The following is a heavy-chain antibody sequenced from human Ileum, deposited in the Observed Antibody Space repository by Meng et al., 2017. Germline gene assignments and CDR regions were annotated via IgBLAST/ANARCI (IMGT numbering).Heavy chain of an antibody. CDR1: GGTLSSAGYY. V-gene: IGHV4-31*03. Sequence: QVQLQESGPGLVKPSQTLSLTCTVSGGTLSSAGYYWSWIRQFPGKGLEWIGFIFYTGTTYYNPSLGSRVTISVDTSKNQYYLKMNSVTAADTAVYYCARDVMGIRDGAVEDYWGQGTLVTVSS. CDR3: ARDVMGIRDGAVEDY. D-gene: IGHD5-24*01. CDR2: IFYTGTT. J-gene: IGHJ4*02.